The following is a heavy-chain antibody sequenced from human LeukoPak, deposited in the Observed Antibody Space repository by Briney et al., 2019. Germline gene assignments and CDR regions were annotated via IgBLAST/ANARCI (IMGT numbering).Heavy chain of an antibody. CDR2: IYYSGST. CDR1: GGYISSYY. Sequence: PSETLSLTCTVSGGYISSYYWSWIRQPPGKGLEWIGYIYYSGSTNSNPSLKSRVTISVDTSKNQFSLKLSSVTAADTAVYYCARDRNYDSTYGMDVWGQGTTVTVSS. CDR3: ARDRNYDSTYGMDV. D-gene: IGHD3-22*01. V-gene: IGHV4-59*01. J-gene: IGHJ6*02.